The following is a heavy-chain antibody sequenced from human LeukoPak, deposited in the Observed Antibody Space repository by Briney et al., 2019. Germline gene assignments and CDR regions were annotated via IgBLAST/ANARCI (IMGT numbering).Heavy chain of an antibody. CDR2: INHSGST. D-gene: IGHD5-12*01. CDR3: AREEMAKIDY. J-gene: IGHJ4*02. Sequence: SETLSLTCAVYGGSFSGYYWSWIRQPPEKGLEWIGEINHSGSTNYNPSLKSRVTISVDTSKNQFSLKLSSVTAADTAVYYCAREEMAKIDYWGQGTLVTVSS. V-gene: IGHV4-34*01. CDR1: GGSFSGYY.